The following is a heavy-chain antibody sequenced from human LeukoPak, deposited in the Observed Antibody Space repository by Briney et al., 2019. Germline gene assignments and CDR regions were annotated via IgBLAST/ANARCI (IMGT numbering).Heavy chain of an antibody. CDR2: IYYSGST. Sequence: PSETLSLTCTVSGGSISSYYWSWIRQPPGKGLEWIGYIYYSGSTNYNPSLKSRVTISVDTSKNQFSLKLSSVTAADTAVYYCARAAEIYGDYSGYFDLWGRGTLVTVSS. CDR3: ARAAEIYGDYSGYFDL. CDR1: GGSISSYY. D-gene: IGHD4-17*01. J-gene: IGHJ2*01. V-gene: IGHV4-59*01.